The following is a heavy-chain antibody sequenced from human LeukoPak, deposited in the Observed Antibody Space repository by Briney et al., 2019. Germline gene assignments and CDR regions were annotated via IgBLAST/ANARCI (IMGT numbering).Heavy chain of an antibody. CDR3: ARQYSSGWLYYFDY. Sequence: GGSLRLSCAASGFTFSSYWMSWVRQAPGKGLEWVANIKQDGSEKYYVDSVKGRFTIYRDNAKNSLYLQMNSLRAEDTAVYYCARQYSSGWLYYFDYWGQGTLVTVSS. V-gene: IGHV3-7*01. CDR2: IKQDGSEK. D-gene: IGHD6-19*01. J-gene: IGHJ4*02. CDR1: GFTFSSYW.